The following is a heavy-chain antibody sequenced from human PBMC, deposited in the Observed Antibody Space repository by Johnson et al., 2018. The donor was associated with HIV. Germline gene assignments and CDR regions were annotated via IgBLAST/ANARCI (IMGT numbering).Heavy chain of an antibody. D-gene: IGHD2-15*01. Sequence: AAGGVTFSSYGMHWVRQAPGKGLEGVASIRYDEGSKYYADSVKGRSTISRDNSKNTLYLQMNSLRAEDTAVYYCAKDGGRLRTDAFDIWGQGTMVTVSS. V-gene: IGHV3-30*02. CDR1: GVTFSSYG. CDR2: IRYDEGSK. J-gene: IGHJ3*02. CDR3: AKDGGRLRTDAFDI.